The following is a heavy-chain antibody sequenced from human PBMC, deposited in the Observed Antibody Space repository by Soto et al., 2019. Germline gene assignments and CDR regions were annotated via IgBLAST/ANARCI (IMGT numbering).Heavy chain of an antibody. Sequence: GASVKVSCKASGYTFTSYAMHWVRQAPGQRLEWMGWINAGNGNTKYSQKFQGRVTITRDTSASTAYMELSSLRSEDTAVYYCARCIAAAGMGFDPWGQGTLVTVSS. J-gene: IGHJ5*02. CDR3: ARCIAAAGMGFDP. CDR1: GYTFTSYA. V-gene: IGHV1-3*01. CDR2: INAGNGNT. D-gene: IGHD6-13*01.